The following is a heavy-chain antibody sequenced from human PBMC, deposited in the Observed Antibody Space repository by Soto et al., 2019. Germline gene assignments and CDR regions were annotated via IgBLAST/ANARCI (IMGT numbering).Heavy chain of an antibody. J-gene: IGHJ5*02. D-gene: IGHD3-10*01. Sequence: QVQLVQSGAEVKKPGSSVKVSCTASGGTFSSYAISWVRQAPGQGLEWMGGIIPIFGTANYAQKFQGRVTITADESTSTAYMELSSLRSEDTAVYYCAREGMVRGPKRWGHNWFDPWGQGTLVTVSS. CDR1: GGTFSSYA. V-gene: IGHV1-69*01. CDR2: IIPIFGTA. CDR3: AREGMVRGPKRWGHNWFDP.